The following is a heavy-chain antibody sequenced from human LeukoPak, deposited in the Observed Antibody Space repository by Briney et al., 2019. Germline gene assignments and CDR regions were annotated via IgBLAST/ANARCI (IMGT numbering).Heavy chain of an antibody. D-gene: IGHD5-18*01. CDR3: ASARGYSYGLEDY. J-gene: IGHJ4*02. CDR2: IYYSGST. Sequence: SETLSLTCTVSGGSISSGDYYWSWIRQPPGKGLEWIGYIYYSGSTYYNPSLKSRVTISVDTSKNQFSLKLSSVTAADTAVYYCASARGYSYGLEDYWGQGTLVTASS. CDR1: GGSISSGDYY. V-gene: IGHV4-30-4*01.